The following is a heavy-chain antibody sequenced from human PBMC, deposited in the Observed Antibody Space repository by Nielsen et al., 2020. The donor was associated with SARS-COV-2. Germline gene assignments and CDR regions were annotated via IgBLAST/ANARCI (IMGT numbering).Heavy chain of an antibody. CDR1: GFTFSSHS. J-gene: IGHJ5*02. V-gene: IGHV3-48*02. Sequence: GGSLRLSCAASGFTFSSHSMNWVRQAPGKGLEWVSYISSSSSTIYYADSVKGRFTISRDNAKNSLYLQMNSLRDEDTAVYYCARDVLGSSGSYGGWFDPWGQGTLVTVSS. CDR2: ISSSSSTI. D-gene: IGHD1-26*01. CDR3: ARDVLGSSGSYGGWFDP.